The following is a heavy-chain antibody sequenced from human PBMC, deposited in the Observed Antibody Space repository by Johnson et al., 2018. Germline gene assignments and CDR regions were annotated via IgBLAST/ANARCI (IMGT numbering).Heavy chain of an antibody. CDR2: IIPIFGPA. Sequence: QVQLVQSGAEVKKPGSSVKVSCKASGSTFRNYAISWVRQAPGQGPEWMGGIIPIFGPANYAQKFQGRVPISADESTTTAYLEFSSLRSDDTAVYYCATVAEQYFGTYKASFQHWGQGTLVTVSS. CDR1: GSTFRNYA. CDR3: ATVAEQYFGTYKASFQH. V-gene: IGHV1-69*01. D-gene: IGHD3-9*01. J-gene: IGHJ1*01.